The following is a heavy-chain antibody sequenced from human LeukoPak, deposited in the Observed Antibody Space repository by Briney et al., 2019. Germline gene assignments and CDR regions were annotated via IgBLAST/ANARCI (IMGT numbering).Heavy chain of an antibody. D-gene: IGHD3-10*01. Sequence: PSETLSLTCIVSGGSITTYYWSWIRQSPGKGLEWIGYIYHTGNTNYNPSLQSRVTMSIDTSQNQFSLKLSSVTAADTAVYYCARNKYYYGSRSYGVPNWFDPWGQGTLVTVSS. CDR3: ARNKYYYGSRSYGVPNWFDP. J-gene: IGHJ5*02. CDR2: IYHTGNT. CDR1: GGSITTYY. V-gene: IGHV4-59*08.